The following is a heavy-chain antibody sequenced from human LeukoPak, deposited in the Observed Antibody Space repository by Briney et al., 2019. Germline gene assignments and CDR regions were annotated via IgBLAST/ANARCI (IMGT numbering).Heavy chain of an antibody. D-gene: IGHD2-2*01. V-gene: IGHV4-38-2*02. Sequence: SETLSLTRTVSGYSISSGYYWGWIRQPPGKGLEWIGSIHHSGSTYYNPSLKSRVTISVDTSKNQFSLKLSSVTAADTAVYYCARVWREDIVVVPAAMFDYWGQGTLVTVSS. CDR1: GYSISSGYY. J-gene: IGHJ4*02. CDR3: ARVWREDIVVVPAAMFDY. CDR2: IHHSGST.